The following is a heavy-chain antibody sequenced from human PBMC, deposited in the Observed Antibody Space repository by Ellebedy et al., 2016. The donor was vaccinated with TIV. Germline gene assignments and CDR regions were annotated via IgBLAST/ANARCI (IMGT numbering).Heavy chain of an antibody. D-gene: IGHD1-26*01. CDR1: GFTFSSCA. V-gene: IGHV3-66*01. CDR2: IYSGGST. J-gene: IGHJ4*02. Sequence: GESLKISCAASGFTFSSCAMHWVRQAPGKGLEWVSVIYSGGSTYYAGAGKGRFSISRDNSKNTVYLQMNSLRAEDTAVYYCARDIVTPKDSYFDYWGQGTLVTVSS. CDR3: ARDIVTPKDSYFDY.